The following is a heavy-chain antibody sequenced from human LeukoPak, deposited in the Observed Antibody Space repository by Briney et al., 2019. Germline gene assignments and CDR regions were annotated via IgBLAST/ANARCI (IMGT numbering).Heavy chain of an antibody. V-gene: IGHV3-15*01. D-gene: IGHD3-10*01. CDR3: TTMLFGELLH. CDR2: IKSKSDGGTT. Sequence: GGSLRLSCAASGFTFSNAWMSWVRQAPGKGLEWVGRIKSKSDGGTTDYITPVKGRFTISRDDSKNTLYLQMNSLKTEDSALYYCTTMLFGELLHWGQGTLVTLSS. J-gene: IGHJ4*02. CDR1: GFTFSNAW.